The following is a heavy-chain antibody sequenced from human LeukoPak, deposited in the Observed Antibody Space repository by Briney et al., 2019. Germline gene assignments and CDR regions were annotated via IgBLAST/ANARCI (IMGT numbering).Heavy chain of an antibody. CDR2: IYYSGST. Sequence: SETLSLTCTVSGGSISSGGYYWSWIRQHPGKGLEWIGYIYYSGSTYYNPSLKSRVTISVDTSKNQFSLKLSSVTAADTAVYYCARTYCSGGSCYSLSGWFDPWGQGTLVTVSS. CDR3: ARTYCSGGSCYSLSGWFDP. D-gene: IGHD2-15*01. V-gene: IGHV4-31*03. J-gene: IGHJ5*02. CDR1: GGSISSGGYY.